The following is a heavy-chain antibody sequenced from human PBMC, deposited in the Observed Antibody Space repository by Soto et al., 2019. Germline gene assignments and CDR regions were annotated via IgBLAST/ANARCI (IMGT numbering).Heavy chain of an antibody. CDR1: GYIFSDYG. CDR2: IWYDGSKK. D-gene: IGHD2-15*01. J-gene: IGHJ4*02. Sequence: QVQLVASGGGVVQPGRSLRLSCAASGYIFSDYGMHWVRQAPGKGLEWVAVIWYDGSKKYYGDSVRGRFTISRDNSKSTLYLQMNSRRAEDTAMYYCVSEDNAYSSGGGFWGQGVPVIVSS. CDR3: VSEDNAYSSGGGF. V-gene: IGHV3-33*01.